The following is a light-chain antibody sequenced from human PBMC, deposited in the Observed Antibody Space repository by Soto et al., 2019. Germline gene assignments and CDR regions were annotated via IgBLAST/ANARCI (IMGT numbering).Light chain of an antibody. J-gene: IGLJ1*01. CDR2: EVS. V-gene: IGLV2-8*01. Sequence: QSVLTQVPSASGSPGQSVTISCTGTSSDVGGYNYVSWYQQHPGKAPKLMIYEVSKRPSGVPDRFSGSKSGNTASLTVSVLQAEDEADYYCTSYAGSNNYVFGTGTKVT. CDR3: TSYAGSNNYV. CDR1: SSDVGGYNY.